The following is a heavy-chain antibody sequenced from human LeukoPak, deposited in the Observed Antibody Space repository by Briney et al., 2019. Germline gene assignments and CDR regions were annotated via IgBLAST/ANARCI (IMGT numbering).Heavy chain of an antibody. D-gene: IGHD1-7*01. CDR3: ATNTRNYLLFDA. J-gene: IGHJ4*02. CDR2: IYPGDADT. CDR1: GYSFTNYW. Sequence: GESLKISCKGSGYSFTNYWIGWVRQMPGKGLEWMGIIYPGDADTRYSPSFQGQVTISADNSINTAYLQWSSLKASDTAMYYCATNTRNYLLFDAWGQGTLVTVSS. V-gene: IGHV5-51*01.